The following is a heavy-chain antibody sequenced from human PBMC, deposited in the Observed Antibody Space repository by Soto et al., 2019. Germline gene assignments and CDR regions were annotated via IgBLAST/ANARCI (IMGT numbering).Heavy chain of an antibody. CDR3: ASPLVTAPHDAFDI. V-gene: IGHV3-23*01. J-gene: IGHJ3*02. CDR1: GFTFSSYA. D-gene: IGHD2-21*02. Sequence: LRLSCVASGFTFSSYALNWVRQAPGRGLEWVSAISGSGTTTYYADFVKGRFTISRDNSKNTLYLQVDSLRVEDTAVYYCASPLVTAPHDAFDIWGQGTMVTVSS. CDR2: ISGSGTTT.